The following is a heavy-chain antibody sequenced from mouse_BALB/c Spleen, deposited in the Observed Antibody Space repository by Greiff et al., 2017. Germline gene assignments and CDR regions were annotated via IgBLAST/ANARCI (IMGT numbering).Heavy chain of an antibody. CDR1: GYTFSSYW. D-gene: IGHD2-4*01. V-gene: IGHV1-9*01. J-gene: IGHJ4*01. Sequence: QVQLQQSGAELMKPGASVKISCKATGYTFSSYWIEWVKQRPGHGLEWIGEILPGSGSTNYNEKFKGKATFTADTSSNTAYMQLSSLTSEDSAVYYCATLYDYDGYAMDYWGQGTSVTVSS. CDR3: ATLYDYDGYAMDY. CDR2: ILPGSGST.